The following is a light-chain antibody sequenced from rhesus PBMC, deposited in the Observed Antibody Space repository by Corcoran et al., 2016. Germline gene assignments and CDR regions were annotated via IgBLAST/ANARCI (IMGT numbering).Light chain of an antibody. CDR1: QDINNY. V-gene: IGKV1-25*01. CDR2: TAS. J-gene: IGKJ4*01. CDR3: QQHNTFPLT. Sequence: DIQMTQSPSSLSASVGDRVTITCRASQDINNYLAWYQQKPGKAPKLLISTASTIQSGVPSRFSGRGSGKVFTLSISSLQPEDFATYFCQQHNTFPLTFGGGTRVELK.